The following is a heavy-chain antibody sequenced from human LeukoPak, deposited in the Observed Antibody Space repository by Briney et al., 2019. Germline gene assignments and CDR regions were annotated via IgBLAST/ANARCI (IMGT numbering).Heavy chain of an antibody. J-gene: IGHJ4*02. D-gene: IGHD4-17*01. Sequence: GGSLRLSCAASGFTFDDYAMHWVRQASGKGLGWVSGISWNSGSIGYADSVKGRFTISRDNAKNSLYLQMNSLRAEDTALYYCAKDDNYGNWGQGTLVTVSS. CDR2: ISWNSGSI. CDR1: GFTFDDYA. CDR3: AKDDNYGN. V-gene: IGHV3-9*01.